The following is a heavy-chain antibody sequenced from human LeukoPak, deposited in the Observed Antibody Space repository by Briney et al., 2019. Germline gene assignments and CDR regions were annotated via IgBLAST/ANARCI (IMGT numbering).Heavy chain of an antibody. CDR1: GYTFTGYA. Sequence: ASVKVSCKASGYTFTGYAISWVRQAPGQGLEWMGWVSAYNGATNYVQNFQDRVTMTTDTSTSTAYMELRSLRSDDTAVYYCARRELPYGDYIWGQGTLVTVSS. D-gene: IGHD4-17*01. J-gene: IGHJ4*02. V-gene: IGHV1-18*01. CDR2: VSAYNGAT. CDR3: ARRELPYGDYI.